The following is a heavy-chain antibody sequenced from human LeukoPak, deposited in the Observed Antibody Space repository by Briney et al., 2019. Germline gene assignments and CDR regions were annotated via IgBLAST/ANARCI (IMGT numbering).Heavy chain of an antibody. Sequence: ASVKVSCKVSGYTLTELSMHWVRQAPGEGLEWMGGFDPEDGETIYAQKFQGRVTMTEDTSTDTAYIELSSLRSDDTAVYYCATPSPSGSWYFQHWGQGTLVTVSS. D-gene: IGHD3-10*01. CDR3: ATPSPSGSWYFQH. V-gene: IGHV1-24*01. J-gene: IGHJ1*01. CDR1: GYTLTELS. CDR2: FDPEDGET.